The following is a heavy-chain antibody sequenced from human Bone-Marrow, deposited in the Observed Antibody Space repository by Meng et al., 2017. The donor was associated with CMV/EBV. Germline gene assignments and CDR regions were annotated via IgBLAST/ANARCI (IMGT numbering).Heavy chain of an antibody. CDR3: ARDSSYCSSTSCYMGRYNWFDP. D-gene: IGHD2-2*02. CDR2: IYYSGST. Sequence: SETLSLTCTVAGGSVSSGSYYWSWIRQPPGKGLEWIEYIYYSGSTNYNPSLKSRVTISVDTSKNQFSLKLSSVTAADTAVYYCARDSSYCSSTSCYMGRYNWFDPWGQGTLVTVSS. J-gene: IGHJ5*02. V-gene: IGHV4-61*01. CDR1: GGSVSSGSYY.